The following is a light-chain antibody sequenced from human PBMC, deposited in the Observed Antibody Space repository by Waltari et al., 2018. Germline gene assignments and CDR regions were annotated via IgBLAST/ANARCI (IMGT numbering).Light chain of an antibody. CDR2: DVT. J-gene: IGLJ1*01. V-gene: IGLV2-11*01. CDR3: SSYAGANTFV. CDR1: SNDIGIYNY. Sequence: QAALTQPPSVSGSPGQSVTISCTGTSNDIGIYNYVSWYQQHPTKAPKLMIYDVTKRPSGVSDRFSASKSGNTASLTISGLQTEDEAHYYCSSYAGANTFVFGSGTRLTVL.